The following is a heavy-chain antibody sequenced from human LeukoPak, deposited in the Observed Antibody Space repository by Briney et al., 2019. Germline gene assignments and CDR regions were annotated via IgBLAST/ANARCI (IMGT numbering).Heavy chain of an antibody. CDR1: GGTFSSYA. J-gene: IGHJ6*02. Sequence: GASVKVSCKASGGTFSSYAISWVRQAPGQGLEWMGRINPNSGGTNYAQKFQGRVTMTRDTSISTAYMELSRLRSDDTAVYYCARVQDDNYYYGMDVWGQGTTVAVSS. CDR3: ARVQDDNYYYGMDV. D-gene: IGHD3-9*01. CDR2: INPNSGGT. V-gene: IGHV1-2*06.